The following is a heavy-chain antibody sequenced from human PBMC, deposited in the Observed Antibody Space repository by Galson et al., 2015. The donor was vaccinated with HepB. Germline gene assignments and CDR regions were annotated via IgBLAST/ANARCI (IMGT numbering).Heavy chain of an antibody. CDR2: ISSSSSHI. V-gene: IGHV3-21*06. D-gene: IGHD1-7*01. CDR1: GFTFSSYS. CDR3: ARHLSSRNYMGVDY. Sequence: SLRLSCAASGFTFSSYSMNWVRQAPGKGLEWVSSISSSSSHIYYADSMKGRLTISRDNAKNSLYLQMNSLRAEDTAVYYCARHLSSRNYMGVDYWGQGTLVTVSS. J-gene: IGHJ4*02.